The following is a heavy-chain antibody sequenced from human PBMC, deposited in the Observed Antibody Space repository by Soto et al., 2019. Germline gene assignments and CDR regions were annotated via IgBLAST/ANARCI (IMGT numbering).Heavy chain of an antibody. J-gene: IGHJ5*02. Sequence: SETLSLTCAVSGYSISSGYYWGWIRQPPGKGLEWIWSIYHSGSTNYNPSLKSRVTISVDTSKNLFSLKLTSVTAADTAVYYCARIPVDTSMIYWLDPWGQGTLVTVSS. D-gene: IGHD5-18*01. CDR3: ARIPVDTSMIYWLDP. CDR2: IYHSGST. V-gene: IGHV4-38-2*01. CDR1: GYSISSGYY.